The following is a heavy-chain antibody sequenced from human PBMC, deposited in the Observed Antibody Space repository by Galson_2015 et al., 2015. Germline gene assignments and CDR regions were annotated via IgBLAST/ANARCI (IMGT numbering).Heavy chain of an antibody. D-gene: IGHD1-7*01. J-gene: IGHJ4*02. CDR2: IFSNDEK. CDR3: ARIGTGSGASVFDY. Sequence: QPPGKALEWLAHIFSNDEKSYSTSLKSRLTISKDTSKSQVVLTMTNMDPVDTATYYCARIGTGSGASVFDYWGQGTLVTVSS. V-gene: IGHV2-26*01.